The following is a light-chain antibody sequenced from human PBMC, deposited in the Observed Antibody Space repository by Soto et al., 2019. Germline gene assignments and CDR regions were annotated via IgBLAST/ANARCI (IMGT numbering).Light chain of an antibody. V-gene: IGKV3-15*01. CDR2: VAS. CDR1: ESVSTN. CDR3: HQFNSWPWT. J-gene: IGKJ1*01. Sequence: EIVMTQSPVTLSVSPGERATLSCRASESVSTNLAWYQQKPGQAPRLLIYVASTRATGVPARFTGGGSGTEFTLTIRSLQSEDFAVYYCHQFNSWPWTFGQRTKVEIK.